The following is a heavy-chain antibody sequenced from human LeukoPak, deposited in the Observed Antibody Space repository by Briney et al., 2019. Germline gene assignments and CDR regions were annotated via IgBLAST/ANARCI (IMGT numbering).Heavy chain of an antibody. CDR2: IIPIFGTA. V-gene: IGHV1-69*13. CDR1: GGTSSSYA. CDR3: ARDFSVSGWYGDAFDI. J-gene: IGHJ3*02. Sequence: ASVKVSCTASGGTSSSYAISWVRQAPGQGLEWMGGIIPIFGTANYAQKFQGRVTITADESTSTAYMELSSLRSEDTAVYYCARDFSVSGWYGDAFDIWGQGTMVTVSS. D-gene: IGHD6-19*01.